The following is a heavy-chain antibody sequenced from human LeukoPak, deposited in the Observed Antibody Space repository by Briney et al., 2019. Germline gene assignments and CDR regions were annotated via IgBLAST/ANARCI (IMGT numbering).Heavy chain of an antibody. J-gene: IGHJ3*02. CDR2: IYSGGTT. CDR1: RFTFRSYA. Sequence: GGSLRLSCAASRFTFRSYAMSWVRQAPGKGLEWVSVIYSGGTTYYADSVKGRFTISRDNAKNTLYLQMNSLRAEDTAVYYCTRDPYYFDSSGYYHHAFDIWGQGTMVAVSS. CDR3: TRDPYYFDSSGYYHHAFDI. V-gene: IGHV3-53*01. D-gene: IGHD3-22*01.